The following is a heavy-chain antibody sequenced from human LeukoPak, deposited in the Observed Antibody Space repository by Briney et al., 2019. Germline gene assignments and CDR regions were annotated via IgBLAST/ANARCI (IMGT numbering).Heavy chain of an antibody. Sequence: GASVKVSCKASGYTLTTYHVHWVRQAPGQGLEWMGIINPSGGRTTYAQKFQGRVTMTRDTSTSTVYMELTDLTSEDTAVYFCARGHTRVLRFLNWLPRAGYFYHWGQGTLVTVSS. CDR2: INPSGGRT. J-gene: IGHJ1*01. CDR1: GYTLTTYH. V-gene: IGHV1-46*01. D-gene: IGHD3-3*01. CDR3: ARGHTRVLRFLNWLPRAGYFYH.